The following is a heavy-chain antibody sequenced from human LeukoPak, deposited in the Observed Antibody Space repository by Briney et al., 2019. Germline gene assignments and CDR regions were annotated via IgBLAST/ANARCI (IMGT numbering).Heavy chain of an antibody. CDR2: ISSSSYI. V-gene: IGHV3-21*01. Sequence: GGSLRLSCAASGFTFSSYSMNWVRQAPGKGLEWVSSISSSSYIYYADSVKGRFTISRDNAKNSLYLQMNSLRAEDTAVYYCARRPIAAAGNSLDYWGQGTLVTVSS. J-gene: IGHJ4*02. CDR3: ARRPIAAAGNSLDY. D-gene: IGHD6-13*01. CDR1: GFTFSSYS.